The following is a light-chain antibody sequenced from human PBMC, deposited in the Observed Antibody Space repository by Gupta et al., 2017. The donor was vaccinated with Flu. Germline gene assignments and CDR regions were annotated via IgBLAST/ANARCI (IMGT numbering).Light chain of an antibody. V-gene: IGKV4-1*01. Sequence: DIVMTQSPDSLAVSLGERATINCKSSQSVLYSSNNKNYLAWYQQKPGQPPKLLIYWASTRESGVPDRFSGRGSGTDFTLTISSLQAEDVAVYYCQQYDSTPPTFGQGTKVEIK. CDR1: QSVLYSSNNKNY. CDR3: QQYDSTPPT. J-gene: IGKJ1*01. CDR2: WAS.